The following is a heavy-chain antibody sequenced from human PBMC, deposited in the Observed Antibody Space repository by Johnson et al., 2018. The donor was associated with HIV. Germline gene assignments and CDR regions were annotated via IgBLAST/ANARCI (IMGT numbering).Heavy chain of an antibody. CDR3: ARAIDQGYSSGWSSDVYDI. CDR1: GFTFSSHW. J-gene: IGHJ3*02. D-gene: IGHD6-19*01. Sequence: VQLVESGGGLVQPGRSLRLSCAASGFTFSSHWMHWVRQPPGKGLVWVSRINSGGSSTSYADSVKGRFTISRDNAKNTLYLQMNSLRVEDTAVYYCARAIDQGYSSGWSSDVYDIWGQGTMVTVSA. V-gene: IGHV3-74*02. CDR2: INSGGSST.